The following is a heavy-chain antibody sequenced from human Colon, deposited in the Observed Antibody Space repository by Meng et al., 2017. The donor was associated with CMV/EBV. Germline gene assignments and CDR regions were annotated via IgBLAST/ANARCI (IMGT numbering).Heavy chain of an antibody. D-gene: IGHD2-2*01. CDR1: GEFFSGYY. V-gene: IGHV4-34*01. J-gene: IGHJ4*01. CDR2: SYYTGST. CDR3: ARATKSSCWEVLDY. Sequence: QVQLQQWRAGLLKPSATLSLTCAVYGEFFSGYYWTWIRQPPGRGLEWIGESYYTGSTNYSPSLKSRVTISLDTSKNQFSLKLNSVTAADTAVYYCARATKSSCWEVLDYWGHGTLVTVSS.